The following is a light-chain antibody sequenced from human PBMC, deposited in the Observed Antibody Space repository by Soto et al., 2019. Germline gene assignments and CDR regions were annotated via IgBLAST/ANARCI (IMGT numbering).Light chain of an antibody. V-gene: IGKV1-39*01. CDR2: AAS. CDR3: QQSYSTLGT. Sequence: IQMTQSPSSLSASVGDRVIITCRSDHSINNYLNWYQQRPGKVPKLFIYAASTLQSGVPSRFSGSGSGRVFTLTINSLQPEDFATYYCQQSYSTLGTFGRGTRVEI. J-gene: IGKJ2*01. CDR1: HSINNY.